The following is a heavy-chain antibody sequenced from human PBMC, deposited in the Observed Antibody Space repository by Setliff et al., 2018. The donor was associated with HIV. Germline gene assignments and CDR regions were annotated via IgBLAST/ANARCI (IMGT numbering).Heavy chain of an antibody. CDR1: GDIFTSYY. J-gene: IGHJ1*01. Sequence: ASVKVSCKASGDIFTSYYMHWVRQAPGPGPEWMGVINPSGGSTIYAQKFQGRVTMTRDTSTSTVYMQLSTLRSEDTAVYYCARERLGRSGFEYLQHWGQGTLVTV. V-gene: IGHV1-46*01. CDR3: ARERLGRSGFEYLQH. CDR2: INPSGGST. D-gene: IGHD3-22*01.